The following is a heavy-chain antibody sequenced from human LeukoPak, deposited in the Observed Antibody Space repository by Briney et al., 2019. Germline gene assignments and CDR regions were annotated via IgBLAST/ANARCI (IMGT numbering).Heavy chain of an antibody. CDR2: IYYSGST. CDR1: GGSLSSYY. Sequence: PSETLSLTCTVSGGSLSSYYWSWIRQPPGKGLEWIGYIYYSGSTNYNPSLKSRVTISVDTSKNQFSLKLSSVTAADTAVYYCARDGGIAARRNWFDPWGQGTLVTVSS. V-gene: IGHV4-59*01. CDR3: ARDGGIAARRNWFDP. D-gene: IGHD6-6*01. J-gene: IGHJ5*02.